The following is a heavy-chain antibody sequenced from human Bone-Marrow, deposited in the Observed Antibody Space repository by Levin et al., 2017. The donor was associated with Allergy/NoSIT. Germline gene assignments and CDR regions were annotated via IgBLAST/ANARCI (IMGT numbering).Heavy chain of an antibody. D-gene: IGHD5-18*01. CDR2: IWSGSNK. V-gene: IGHV3-33*01. CDR1: GFTFSSYG. Sequence: GGSLRLSCAASGFTFSSYGMHWVRLAPGKGLEWVAVIWSGSNKYYADSVKGRFTISRDNSKNTLYLQMNNLRAEDTAVYYCARGYTYGSPFDDWGQGTLVTVSS. J-gene: IGHJ4*02. CDR3: ARGYTYGSPFDD.